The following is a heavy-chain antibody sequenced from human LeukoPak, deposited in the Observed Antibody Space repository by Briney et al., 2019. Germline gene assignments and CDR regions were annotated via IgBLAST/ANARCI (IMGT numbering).Heavy chain of an antibody. CDR1: GFTFSSYS. Sequence: GGSLRLSCAASGFTFSSYSMNWVRQAPGKGLEWVSSISSSSSYIYYADSVKGRFTISRDNAKNSLYLQMNNLRAEDTAVYYCAKDAYGSGTPRVVDYWGQGTLVTVSS. D-gene: IGHD3-10*01. J-gene: IGHJ4*02. CDR3: AKDAYGSGTPRVVDY. V-gene: IGHV3-21*01. CDR2: ISSSSSYI.